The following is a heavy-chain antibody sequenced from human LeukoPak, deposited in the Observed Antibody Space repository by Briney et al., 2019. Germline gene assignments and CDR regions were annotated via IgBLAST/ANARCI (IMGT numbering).Heavy chain of an antibody. CDR3: AADRAGSYLRFVY. CDR2: IVVGSGNT. CDR1: GFTFTSSV. V-gene: IGHV1-58*01. D-gene: IGHD3-10*01. Sequence: SVKVSCKASGFTFTSSVVQWVQQARGQRLEWIGWIVVGSGNTNYAQKFQERVTITRDMSTSTAYMELSSLRFEDTAVYYCAADRAGSYLRFVYWGQGTPVTVSS. J-gene: IGHJ4*02.